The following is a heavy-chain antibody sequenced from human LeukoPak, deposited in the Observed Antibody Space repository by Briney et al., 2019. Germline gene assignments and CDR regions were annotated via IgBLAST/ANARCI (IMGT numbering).Heavy chain of an antibody. CDR3: ARDYYKAAAGGY. CDR2: TNPNSGNT. D-gene: IGHD6-13*01. J-gene: IGHJ4*02. V-gene: IGHV1-8*01. Sequence: ASVKVSCKASGYTFTSYDINWVRQATGQGLEWMGWTNPNSGNTGYAQKFQGRVTITRDTSASTAYMELSSLRSEDTAVYYCARDYYKAAAGGYWGQGTLVTVSS. CDR1: GYTFTSYD.